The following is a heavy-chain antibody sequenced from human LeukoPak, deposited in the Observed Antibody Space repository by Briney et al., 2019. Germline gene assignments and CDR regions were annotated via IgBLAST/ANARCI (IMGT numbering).Heavy chain of an antibody. V-gene: IGHV4-59*05. D-gene: IGHD3-3*01. CDR2: IYYSGST. CDR1: SGSISSYY. J-gene: IGHJ4*02. CDR3: ARATYEFWSGYLSPHYFDY. Sequence: SETLSLTCTVSSGSISSYYWSWIRQPPGKGLEWIGSIYYSGSTYYNPSLKSRVTISVDTSKNQFSLKLSSVNAADTAVYYCARATYEFWSGYLSPHYFDYWGQGTLVTVSS.